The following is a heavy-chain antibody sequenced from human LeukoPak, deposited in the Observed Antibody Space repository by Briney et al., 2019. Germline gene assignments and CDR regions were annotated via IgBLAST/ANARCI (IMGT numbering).Heavy chain of an antibody. V-gene: IGHV4-4*07. Sequence: SETLSLTCTVSGGSISGYYWNWVRQPADRGLEWIGLLYSSGDTYYNPSLKSRLTMSVDTFKNQFSLKLRSVTAADTAVYYCARGSSGSTKRYYFDSWGQGALVTVPS. D-gene: IGHD6-19*01. CDR3: ARGSSGSTKRYYFDS. J-gene: IGHJ4*02. CDR2: LYSSGDT. CDR1: GGSISGYY.